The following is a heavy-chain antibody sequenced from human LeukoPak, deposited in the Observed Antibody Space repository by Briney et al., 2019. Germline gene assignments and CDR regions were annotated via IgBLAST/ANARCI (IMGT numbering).Heavy chain of an antibody. J-gene: IGHJ5*02. D-gene: IGHD3-10*01. CDR2: INPSGGST. V-gene: IGHV1-46*01. Sequence: AAVTVSYTASGYTFTIYYMHWVRQAPGQGLEWTGIINPSGGSTSYAQKFQGRVTMTRDMSTSTVYMELSSLRSEDTAVYYCARDWGKLLWFVHWGQGTLVTVSS. CDR1: GYTFTIYY. CDR3: ARDWGKLLWFVH.